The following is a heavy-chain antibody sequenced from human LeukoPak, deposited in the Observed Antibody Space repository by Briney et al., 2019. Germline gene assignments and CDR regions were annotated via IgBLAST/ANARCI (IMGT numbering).Heavy chain of an antibody. V-gene: IGHV4-39*07. CDR3: ARRRFDPRGHTTNYYYYMDV. D-gene: IGHD3-10*01. CDR1: GGSISSSSYY. J-gene: IGHJ6*03. Sequence: SETLSLTCTVSGGSISSSSYYWGWIRQPPGKGLEWIGEITHSGSTNHNPSLKSRVTISVDTSKYQFSLKLTSVTAADTAVYFCARRRFDPRGHTTNYYYYMDVWGKGTTVTISS. CDR2: ITHSGST.